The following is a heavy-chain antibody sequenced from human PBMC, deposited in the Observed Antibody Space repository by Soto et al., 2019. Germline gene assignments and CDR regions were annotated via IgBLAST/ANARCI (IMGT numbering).Heavy chain of an antibody. CDR1: GFTFSSYA. Sequence: GGSLRLSCAASGFTFSSYAMSWVRQAPGKGLEWVSAISGSGGSTYYADSVKGRFTISRDNSKNTLYLQMNSLRAEDTAVYYCAKDPKTAAIRFRTHMYYFDYWGQGTLVTVS. J-gene: IGHJ4*02. V-gene: IGHV3-23*01. CDR2: ISGSGGST. D-gene: IGHD2-2*01. CDR3: AKDPKTAAIRFRTHMYYFDY.